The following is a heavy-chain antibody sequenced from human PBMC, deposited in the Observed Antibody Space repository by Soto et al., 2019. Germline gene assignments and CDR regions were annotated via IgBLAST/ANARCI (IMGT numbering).Heavy chain of an antibody. CDR1: GGSISSGGYY. V-gene: IGHV4-31*03. CDR3: ARVLTPDYYDSSGYWLFDY. Sequence: SETLSLTCTVSGGSISSGGYYWSWIRQHPGKGLEWIGYIYYSGSTYYNPSLKSRVTISVDTSKNQFSLKPSSVTAADTAVYYCARVLTPDYYDSSGYWLFDYWGQGTLVTVSS. CDR2: IYYSGST. J-gene: IGHJ4*02. D-gene: IGHD3-22*01.